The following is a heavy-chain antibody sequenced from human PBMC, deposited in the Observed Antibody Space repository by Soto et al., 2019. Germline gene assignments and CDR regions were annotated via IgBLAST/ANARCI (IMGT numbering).Heavy chain of an antibody. J-gene: IGHJ5*02. D-gene: IGHD2-15*01. V-gene: IGHV4-59*01. CDR3: ARATLCSGGSCYRFAP. CDR1: GDSIGSYF. Sequence: SETLSLTCTVSGDSIGSYFWSWIRQAPGKGLEWIGYIHCSGSTKSNPSLKSRVTISVDTSKNQFSLNLSSVTAADTAAYYCARATLCSGGSCYRFAPRGQGTPDTVSS. CDR2: IHCSGST.